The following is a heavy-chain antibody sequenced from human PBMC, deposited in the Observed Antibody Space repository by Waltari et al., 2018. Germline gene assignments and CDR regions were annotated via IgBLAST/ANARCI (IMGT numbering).Heavy chain of an antibody. D-gene: IGHD6-6*01. V-gene: IGHV4-34*01. CDR2: INHSGST. J-gene: IGHJ5*02. CDR1: GGSFSGYY. CDR3: ARRPGRGYSSSSAWFDP. Sequence: QVQLQQWGAGLLKPSETLSLTCAVYGGSFSGYYWSWIRQHPGKGLEWIGEINHSGSTNYNPSLKSRVTISVDTSKNQFSLKLSSVTAADTAVYYCARRPGRGYSSSSAWFDPWGQGTLVTVSS.